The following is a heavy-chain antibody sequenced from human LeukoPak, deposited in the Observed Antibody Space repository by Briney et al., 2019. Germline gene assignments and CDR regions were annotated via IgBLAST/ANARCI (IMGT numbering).Heavy chain of an antibody. D-gene: IGHD2-2*01. CDR1: GFTFSSYS. J-gene: IGHJ6*02. CDR3: ARLGPNFIVVVPARGYGMDV. Sequence: GGSLRLSCAASGFTFSSYSMNWVRQAPGKGLEWVSSISSSSSYIYYADSVKGRFTISRDNAKNSLYLQMNSLRAEDTAVYYCARLGPNFIVVVPARGYGMDVWGQGTTVTVSS. V-gene: IGHV3-21*01. CDR2: ISSSSSYI.